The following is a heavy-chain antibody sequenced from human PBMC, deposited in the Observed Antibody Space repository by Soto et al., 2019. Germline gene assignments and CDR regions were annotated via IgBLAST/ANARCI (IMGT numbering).Heavy chain of an antibody. V-gene: IGHV4-4*02. Sequence: PSETLSLTCLVSGQYIKSNFWWAWVRQSPGKDLEWIGEIYHSGSAIYTPSLKNRVTLSLDESKNEFSLNMDSVTAADTAVYYCARLNVGVFEIWGQGTMVPVSS. J-gene: IGHJ3*02. CDR2: IYHSGSA. D-gene: IGHD3-16*01. CDR1: GQYIKSNFW. CDR3: ARLNVGVFEI.